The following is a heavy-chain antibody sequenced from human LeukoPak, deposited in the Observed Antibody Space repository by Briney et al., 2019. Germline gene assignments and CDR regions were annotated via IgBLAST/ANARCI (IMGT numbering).Heavy chain of an antibody. J-gene: IGHJ4*02. CDR3: ARGNDDSSGYGNWDHKYYFDY. D-gene: IGHD3-22*01. CDR1: GGSISSGGYS. Sequence: PSETLSLTCAVSGGSISSGGYSWSWIRQPPGKGLEWIGYIYHSGSTYYNPSLKSRVTISVGRSKNQFSLKLSSVTAADTAVYYCARGNDDSSGYGNWDHKYYFDYWGQGTLVTVSS. CDR2: IYHSGST. V-gene: IGHV4-30-2*01.